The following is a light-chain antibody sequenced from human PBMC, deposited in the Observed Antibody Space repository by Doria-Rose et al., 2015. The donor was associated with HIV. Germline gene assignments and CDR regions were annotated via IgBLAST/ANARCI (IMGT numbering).Light chain of an antibody. CDR2: DAS. V-gene: IGKV3-11*01. CDR1: QSVSSY. Sequence: TQSPALLSMSPGERATLSCRASQSVSSYLAWYQQKPGQAPRLLMYDASNRATGIPARFSGSGSGTDFTLTISSLEPEDFAVYYCQQRSNWRLTFGGGTKVEIK. CDR3: QQRSNWRLT. J-gene: IGKJ4*01.